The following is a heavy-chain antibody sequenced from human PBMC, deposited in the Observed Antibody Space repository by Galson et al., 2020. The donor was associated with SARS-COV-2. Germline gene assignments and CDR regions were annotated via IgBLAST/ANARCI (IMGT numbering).Heavy chain of an antibody. J-gene: IGHJ3*02. Sequence: SETLSLTCTVSGGSISSSSYYWGWIRQPPGKGLEWIGSIYYSGSTYYNPSLKSRVTISVDTSKNQFSLKLSSVTAADTAVYYCARHGRNTIFGVVIIPAAFDIWGQGTMVTVSS. CDR2: IYYSGST. CDR1: GGSISSSSYY. D-gene: IGHD3-3*01. CDR3: ARHGRNTIFGVVIIPAAFDI. V-gene: IGHV4-39*01.